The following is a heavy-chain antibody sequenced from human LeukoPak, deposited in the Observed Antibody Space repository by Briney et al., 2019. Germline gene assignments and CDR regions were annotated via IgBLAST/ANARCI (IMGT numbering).Heavy chain of an antibody. Sequence: TSETLSLTCTVSGGSISSSSYYWGWIRQPPGKGLEWIGSIYYSGSTYYNPSLKSRVTISVDTSKNQFSLKLSSVTAADTAVYYCARDGSNWFDPWGQGTLVTVSS. V-gene: IGHV4-39*07. CDR3: ARDGSNWFDP. CDR1: GGSISSSSYY. CDR2: IYYSGST. J-gene: IGHJ5*02.